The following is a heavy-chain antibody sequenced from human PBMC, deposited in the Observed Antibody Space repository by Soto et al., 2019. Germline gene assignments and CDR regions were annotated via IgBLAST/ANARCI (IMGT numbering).Heavy chain of an antibody. D-gene: IGHD7-27*01. CDR2: FYYSGST. CDR3: ARPPTANLDAFEI. V-gene: IGHV4-39*01. CDR1: GGSIRSNYF. Sequence: SETLSLTCSVSGGSIRSNYFWGWIRQSPGKGLEWIGSFYYSGSTYFNPSLKSRVTISVDTSKNQFSLNLNSVTAADTAVYYCARPPTANLDAFEIWGQVTMVTVSS. J-gene: IGHJ3*02.